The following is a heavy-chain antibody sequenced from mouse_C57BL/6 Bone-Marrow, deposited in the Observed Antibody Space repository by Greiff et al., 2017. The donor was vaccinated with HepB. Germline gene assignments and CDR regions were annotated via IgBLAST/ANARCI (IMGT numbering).Heavy chain of an antibody. D-gene: IGHD1-1*01. CDR1: GFTFSDYY. V-gene: IGHV5-12*01. CDR2: ISNGGGST. J-gene: IGHJ1*03. Sequence: EVHLVESGGGLVQPGGSLKLSCAASGFTFSDYYMYWVRQTPEKRLEWVAYISNGGGSTYYPDTVKGRFTISRDNAKNALYLQMSRLKSEDTAMYYCARLEPPIYGSSYYWYFDVWGTGTTVTVSS. CDR3: ARLEPPIYGSSYYWYFDV.